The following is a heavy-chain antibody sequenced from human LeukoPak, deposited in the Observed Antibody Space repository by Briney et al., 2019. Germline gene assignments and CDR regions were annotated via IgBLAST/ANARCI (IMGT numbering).Heavy chain of an antibody. CDR3: ARTTVTTAPFDY. CDR2: IRYDGSNK. Sequence: GGSLRLSCAASGFTFSSYGMHWVRQAPGKGLEWVAFIRYDGSNKYYADSVKGRFTISRDNSKNTLYLQMNSLRAEDTAVYYCARTTVTTAPFDYWGQGTLVTVSS. D-gene: IGHD4-17*01. V-gene: IGHV3-30*02. J-gene: IGHJ4*02. CDR1: GFTFSSYG.